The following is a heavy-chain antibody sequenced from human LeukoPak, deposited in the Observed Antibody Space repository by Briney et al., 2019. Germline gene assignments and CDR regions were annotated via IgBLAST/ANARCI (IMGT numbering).Heavy chain of an antibody. V-gene: IGHV3-7*01. Sequence: ETLSLTCAVYGGSFSGYYWSWIRQPPGKGLEWVANIKQDGSEKYYVDSVKGRFTISRDNAKNSLYLQMNSLRAEDTAVYYCARYSGYSYGYPLDYWGQGTLVTVSS. CDR1: GGSFSGYY. CDR2: IKQDGSEK. D-gene: IGHD5-18*01. J-gene: IGHJ4*02. CDR3: ARYSGYSYGYPLDY.